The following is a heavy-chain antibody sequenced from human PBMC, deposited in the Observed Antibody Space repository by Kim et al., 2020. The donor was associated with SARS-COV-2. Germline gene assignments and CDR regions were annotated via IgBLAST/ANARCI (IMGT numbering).Heavy chain of an antibody. J-gene: IGHJ4*02. V-gene: IGHV3-74*01. CDR3: ARAAAASGTGGYY. Sequence: ADSGKGRFPISRDHDKNTVYLQMNSLRAEDTAMYYCARAAAASGTGGYYWGQGALVTVSS. D-gene: IGHD6-13*01.